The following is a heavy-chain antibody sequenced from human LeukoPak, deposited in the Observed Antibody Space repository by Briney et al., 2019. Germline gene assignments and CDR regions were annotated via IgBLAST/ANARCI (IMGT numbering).Heavy chain of an antibody. Sequence: SETLSLTCAVYGGSFSGYYWSWIRQPPGKGLEWIGEINHSGSTNYNPSLQSRVTISVDTSKNQFSLKLSSVTAADTAVYYCARWGLGKIEYSSSSPDSYYGMDVWGQGTTVTVSS. CDR1: GGSFSGYY. CDR2: INHSGST. CDR3: ARWGLGKIEYSSSSPDSYYGMDV. J-gene: IGHJ6*02. V-gene: IGHV4-34*01. D-gene: IGHD6-6*01.